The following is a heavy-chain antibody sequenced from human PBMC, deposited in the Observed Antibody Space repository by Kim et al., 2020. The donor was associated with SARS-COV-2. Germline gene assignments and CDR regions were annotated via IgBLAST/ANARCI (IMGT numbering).Heavy chain of an antibody. V-gene: IGHV1-3*01. CDR3: ARGRIAAAGSWFDP. Sequence: SQKFQGRVTITRDTSASTAYMELSSLRSEDTAVYYCARGRIAAAGSWFDPWGQGTLVTVSS. D-gene: IGHD6-13*01. J-gene: IGHJ5*02.